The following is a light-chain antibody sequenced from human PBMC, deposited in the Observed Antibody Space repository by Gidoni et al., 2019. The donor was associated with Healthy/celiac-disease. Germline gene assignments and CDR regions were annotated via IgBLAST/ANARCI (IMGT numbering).Light chain of an antibody. CDR2: DNN. CDR1: SSNIGNNY. V-gene: IGLV1-51*01. J-gene: IGLJ1*01. Sequence: QSVLTQPPSVSAAPGQTVTIPCSGSSSNIGNNYVSWYQQLPGTAPKLLIYDNNKRPSGIPDRFSGSKSGTSATLGITGLQTGDEADYYCGTWDSSLSAGNYVFGTGTKVTVL. CDR3: GTWDSSLSAGNYV.